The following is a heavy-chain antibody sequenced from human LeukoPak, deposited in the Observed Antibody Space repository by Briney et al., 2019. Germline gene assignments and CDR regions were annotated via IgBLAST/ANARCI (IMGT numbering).Heavy chain of an antibody. J-gene: IGHJ4*02. CDR2: INPSGGST. Sequence: ASVKVSCKASGYTITSYYMHWVRQAPGQGLEWMGIINPSGGSTSYAQKFQGRVTMTRDTSTSTVYMELSSLRSEDTAAYYCAREYYDSSGYYPWDYWGQGTLVTVSS. D-gene: IGHD3-22*01. CDR3: AREYYDSSGYYPWDY. V-gene: IGHV1-46*03. CDR1: GYTITSYY.